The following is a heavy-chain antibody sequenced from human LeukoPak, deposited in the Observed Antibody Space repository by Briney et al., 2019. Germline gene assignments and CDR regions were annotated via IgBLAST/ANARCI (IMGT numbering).Heavy chain of an antibody. J-gene: IGHJ5*02. V-gene: IGHV4-39*01. CDR3: ARQDSSADRWGQDELLDWFDP. D-gene: IGHD3-22*01. CDR1: GGSISSSSYY. CDR2: IYYREST. Sequence: PSETLSLTCTVSGGSISSSSYYWGWIRQPPGKGLEWIGSIYYRESTYYNPSLKSRVTISVDTSKNQFSLKLSSVTAADTAVYYCARQDSSADRWGQDELLDWFDPWGHGTLVTVSS.